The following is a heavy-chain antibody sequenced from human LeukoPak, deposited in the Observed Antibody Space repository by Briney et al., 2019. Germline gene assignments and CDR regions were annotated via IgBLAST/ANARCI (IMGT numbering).Heavy chain of an antibody. CDR1: GYTFIGYY. CDR2: INPNSGAT. D-gene: IGHD4-23*01. J-gene: IGHJ4*02. V-gene: IGHV1-2*02. Sequence: ASVKVSCKVSGYTFIGYYIHWVRQAPGQGLEWMGWINPNSGATNYAQKFQGRVTMTRDRSISTAYMELNWLTSDDTAVYYCTRETGGSTLVTLPSDNWGQGTPVTVSS. CDR3: TRETGGSTLVTLPSDN.